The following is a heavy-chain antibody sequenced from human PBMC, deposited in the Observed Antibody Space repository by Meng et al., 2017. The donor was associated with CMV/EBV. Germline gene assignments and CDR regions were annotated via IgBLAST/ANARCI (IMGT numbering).Heavy chain of an antibody. Sequence: GGSLRLSCAASGFTFSSYSMNWVRQAPGKGLEWVSSISSSSSYKYYADSVKGRFTISRDNAKNTLYLQMNSLRAEDTAVYYCARDRTIFGVRNYYYAGMDVWGQGTTVTVSS. CDR2: ISSSSSYK. D-gene: IGHD3-3*01. J-gene: IGHJ6*02. CDR3: ARDRTIFGVRNYYYAGMDV. V-gene: IGHV3-21*01. CDR1: GFTFSSYS.